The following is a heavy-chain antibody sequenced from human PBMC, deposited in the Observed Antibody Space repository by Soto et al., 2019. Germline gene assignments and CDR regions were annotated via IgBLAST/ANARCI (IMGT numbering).Heavy chain of an antibody. CDR2: ISAYNGNT. CDR1: GYTFTSYG. V-gene: IGHV1-18*01. J-gene: IGHJ2*01. Sequence: QVQLVQSGAEVKKPGASVKVSCKASGYTFTSYGITWVRQAPGQGLDWRGWISAYNGNTNNAQKRQGRVTMTTDTPTSTAYMERRSLRSDDTAVYYCARGGGSGSYYKGYFDLWGRGTLVTVSS. D-gene: IGHD3-10*01. CDR3: ARGGGSGSYYKGYFDL.